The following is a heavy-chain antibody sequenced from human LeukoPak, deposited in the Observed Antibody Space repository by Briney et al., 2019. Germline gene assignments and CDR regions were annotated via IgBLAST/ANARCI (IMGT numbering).Heavy chain of an antibody. CDR3: ARGHGYNRYFDY. V-gene: IGHV1-18*01. CDR2: INAYNGNT. J-gene: IGHJ4*02. D-gene: IGHD5-24*01. Sequence: ASVTVSCKASGYTFTSYGISWVRQAPGQGLEWMGWINAYNGNTNYEQKLQGRVTMTTDTATSTAYLELRSLRSDDTAVYYCARGHGYNRYFDYWGQGTLVTVSS. CDR1: GYTFTSYG.